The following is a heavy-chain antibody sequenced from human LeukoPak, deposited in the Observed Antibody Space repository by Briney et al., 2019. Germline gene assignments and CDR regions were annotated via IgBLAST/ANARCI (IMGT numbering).Heavy chain of an antibody. D-gene: IGHD6-19*01. Sequence: SETLSLTCTVSGGSISSYYWSWIRQPPGKGLEWIGYIYYSGSTNYNPSLKSRVTISVDTSKNQFSLKLSSVTAADTAVYYCARVEGSGWPGYYYYGMDVWGQGITVTVSS. CDR3: ARVEGSGWPGYYYYGMDV. CDR1: GGSISSYY. CDR2: IYYSGST. J-gene: IGHJ6*02. V-gene: IGHV4-59*01.